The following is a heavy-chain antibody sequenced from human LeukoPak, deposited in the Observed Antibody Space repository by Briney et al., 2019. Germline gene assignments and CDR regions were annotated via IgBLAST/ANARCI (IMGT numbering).Heavy chain of an antibody. CDR3: ARDLDSSSWYVGY. D-gene: IGHD6-13*01. J-gene: IGHJ4*02. V-gene: IGHV4-38-2*02. Sequence: SETLSLTCTVSGYSISSGYYWGWIRQPPGEGLEWIGSIYHSANAYSNPSLKSRVTISVDTPKNQFSLKLTSVTAADTAVYYCARDLDSSSWYVGYWGQGTLVTVSS. CDR1: GYSISSGYY. CDR2: IYHSANA.